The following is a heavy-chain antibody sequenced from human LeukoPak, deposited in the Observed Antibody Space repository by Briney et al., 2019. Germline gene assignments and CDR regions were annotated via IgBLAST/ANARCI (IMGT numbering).Heavy chain of an antibody. CDR3: ARDNDILTGWTGGFDP. V-gene: IGHV4-61*02. Sequence: SETLSLTCTVSGGSISSGSYYWSWIRQPAGKGLEWIGRIYTSGSTNYNPSLKSRVTISVDTSKNQFSLKLSSVTAADTAVYYCARDNDILTGWTGGFDPWGQGTLVTVSS. J-gene: IGHJ5*02. D-gene: IGHD3-9*01. CDR2: IYTSGST. CDR1: GGSISSGSYY.